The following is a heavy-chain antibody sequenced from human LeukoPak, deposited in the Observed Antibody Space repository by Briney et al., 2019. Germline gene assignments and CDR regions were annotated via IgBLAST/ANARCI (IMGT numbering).Heavy chain of an antibody. Sequence: GGSLRLSCAASGFTFSSYTMNWVRQAPGKGLEWVSSIRSTSSYIYYADSVKGRFTISRDNAKNSLYLQMSSLRAEDTAVYYCARVLATVTTYGGGFDIWGQGTMVTVSS. J-gene: IGHJ3*02. V-gene: IGHV3-21*01. D-gene: IGHD4-17*01. CDR3: ARVLATVTTYGGGFDI. CDR2: IRSTSSYI. CDR1: GFTFSSYT.